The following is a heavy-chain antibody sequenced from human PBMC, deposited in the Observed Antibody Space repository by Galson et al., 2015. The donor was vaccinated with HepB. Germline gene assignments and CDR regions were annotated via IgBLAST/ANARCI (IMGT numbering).Heavy chain of an antibody. J-gene: IGHJ4*02. CDR1: GFTFDDYG. D-gene: IGHD3-10*01. V-gene: IGHV3-20*04. CDR2: INWNGGST. CDR3: ARWELADGSGKLDY. Sequence: SLRLSCAASGFTFDDYGMSWVRQAPGKGLEWVSGINWNGGSTGYADSVKGRFTISRDNAKNFLYLQMNSLRAEDTALYYCARWELADGSGKLDYWGQGTLVTVSS.